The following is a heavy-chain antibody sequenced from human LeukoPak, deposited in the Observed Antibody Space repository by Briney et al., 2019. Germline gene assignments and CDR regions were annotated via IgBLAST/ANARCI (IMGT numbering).Heavy chain of an antibody. CDR2: IYSDGRT. J-gene: IGHJ6*02. CDR3: ARDSPVPRFGYYYGMDV. V-gene: IGHV3-66*01. CDR1: GFTVSSNY. D-gene: IGHD2-2*01. Sequence: PGGSLRLSCAASGFTVSSNYMTWVRQAPGKGLEWVSVIYSDGRTYYADSVKGRFTISRDNSRNTLHLQMSSLRADDTAVYYCARDSPVPRFGYYYGMDVWGQGTTVTVSS.